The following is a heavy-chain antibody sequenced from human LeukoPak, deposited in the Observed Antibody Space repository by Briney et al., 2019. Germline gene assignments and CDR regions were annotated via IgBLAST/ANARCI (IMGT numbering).Heavy chain of an antibody. V-gene: IGHV1-18*01. D-gene: IGHD1-26*01. CDR2: ISAYNGNT. CDR1: GYTFTIYG. Sequence: ASVKVSCKASGYTFTIYGISWVRQAPGQGLEWMGWISAYNGNTNYAQKFQGRVTITADESTSTAYMELSSLRSEDTAVYYCARGRWSYHPFDAFDIWGQGTMVTVSS. J-gene: IGHJ3*02. CDR3: ARGRWSYHPFDAFDI.